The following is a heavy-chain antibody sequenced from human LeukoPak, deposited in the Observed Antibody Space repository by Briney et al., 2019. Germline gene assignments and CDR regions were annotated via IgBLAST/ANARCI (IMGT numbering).Heavy chain of an antibody. J-gene: IGHJ4*02. Sequence: SETLSLTCTVSGGSISSGGYYWSWIRQHPGKGLEWIGYIYYSGSTYYNPSLKSRVTISVDTSKNQFSLKLSSVTAADTAVYYCARDLRGYSGCFDYWGQGTLVTVSS. D-gene: IGHD5-12*01. CDR3: ARDLRGYSGCFDY. CDR2: IYYSGST. V-gene: IGHV4-31*03. CDR1: GGSISSGGYY.